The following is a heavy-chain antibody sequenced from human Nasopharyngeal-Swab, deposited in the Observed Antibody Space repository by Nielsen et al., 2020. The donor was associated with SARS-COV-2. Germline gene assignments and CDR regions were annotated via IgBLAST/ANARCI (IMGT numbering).Heavy chain of an antibody. Sequence: RQAPGKGLEWIGSIHNSGTPYYIPSLKSRVTISVDTSKNQFSLKMRSVTAADTAVYYCASGPFGPGDSYYYYGLDAWGQGTTVTVSS. D-gene: IGHD3/OR15-3a*01. V-gene: IGHV4-38-2*01. J-gene: IGHJ6*02. CDR2: IHNSGTP. CDR3: ASGPFGPGDSYYYYGLDA.